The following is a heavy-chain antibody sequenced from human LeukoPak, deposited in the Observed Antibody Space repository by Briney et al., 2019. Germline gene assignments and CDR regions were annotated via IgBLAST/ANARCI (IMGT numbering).Heavy chain of an antibody. J-gene: IGHJ4*02. V-gene: IGHV4-34*01. CDR2: INHSGST. D-gene: IGHD6-19*01. CDR3: ARDTQWRGFDY. CDR1: GGSFSGYY. Sequence: PSETLSLTCAVYGGSFSGYYWSWIRQPPGKGLEWIGEINHSGSTNYNPSLKSRVTISVDTSKNQFSLKLSSVTAADTAVYYCARDTQWRGFDYWGQGTLVTVSS.